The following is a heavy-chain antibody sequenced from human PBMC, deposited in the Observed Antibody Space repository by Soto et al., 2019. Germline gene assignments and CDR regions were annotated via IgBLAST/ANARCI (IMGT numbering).Heavy chain of an antibody. CDR1: GFTFSSYA. J-gene: IGHJ5*02. Sequence: GGSLRLSCAASGFTFSSYAMSWVRQAPGKGLEWVSAISGSGGSTYYADSVKGRFTISRGNSKNTLYLQMNSLRAEDTAVYYCAKDGNPIPYLTGYYRLGWFDPWGQGTLVPVSS. CDR3: AKDGNPIPYLTGYYRLGWFDP. V-gene: IGHV3-23*01. D-gene: IGHD3-9*01. CDR2: ISGSGGST.